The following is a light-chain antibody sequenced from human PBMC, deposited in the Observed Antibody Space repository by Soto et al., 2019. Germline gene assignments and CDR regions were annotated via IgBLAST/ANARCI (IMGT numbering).Light chain of an antibody. V-gene: IGKV1-5*01. CDR3: QQYNSYSRT. J-gene: IGKJ4*02. Sequence: SRFPSTLSSPVTPKLTITCRARQSISTWLAWYQQKPGKAPKLLIYDASSLESGVPSRFSGSGSGTEFTLTISSLQSDDFAIYYCQQYNSYSRTFGGGTKVDIK. CDR2: DAS. CDR1: QSISTW.